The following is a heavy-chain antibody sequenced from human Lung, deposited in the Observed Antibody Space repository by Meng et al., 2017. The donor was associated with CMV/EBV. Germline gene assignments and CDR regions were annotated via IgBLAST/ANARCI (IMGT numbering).Heavy chain of an antibody. Sequence: KASGYNFTGYYMHWVRQAPGQGLEWMGWINPNSGGTNYAQKFQGRVTMTRDTSISTAYMELSRLRSDDTAVYYCARDHPDYGGNAGYWGQGTLVTVSS. J-gene: IGHJ4*02. CDR3: ARDHPDYGGNAGY. V-gene: IGHV1-2*02. D-gene: IGHD4-23*01. CDR2: INPNSGGT. CDR1: GYNFTGYY.